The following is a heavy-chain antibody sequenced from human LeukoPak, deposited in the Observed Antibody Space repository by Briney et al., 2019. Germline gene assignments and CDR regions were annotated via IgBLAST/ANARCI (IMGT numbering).Heavy chain of an antibody. J-gene: IGHJ4*02. CDR3: AKDRDGLGVAGVGY. Sequence: GRSLRLSCAASGFTFSSYGMHWVRQAPGKGLEWVAVISYDGSNKYYADSVKGRFTISRDNSKNTLYLQMSSLRAEDTAVYYCAKDRDGLGVAGVGYWGQGTLVTVSS. D-gene: IGHD1-26*01. CDR2: ISYDGSNK. CDR1: GFTFSSYG. V-gene: IGHV3-30*18.